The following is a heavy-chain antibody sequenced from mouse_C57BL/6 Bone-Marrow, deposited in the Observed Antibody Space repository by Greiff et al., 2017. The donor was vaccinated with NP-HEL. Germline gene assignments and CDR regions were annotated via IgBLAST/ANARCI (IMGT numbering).Heavy chain of an antibody. Sequence: VQLQQPGAELVMPGASVKLSCKASGYTFTSYWMHWVKQRPGQGLEWIGEIDPSDSYTNYNQKFKGKSTLTVDKSSSTAYMQLSSLTSEDSAVYYCARERRGMVRDWYFDVWGTGTTVTVSS. CDR1: GYTFTSYW. J-gene: IGHJ1*03. D-gene: IGHD2-13*01. CDR3: ARERRGMVRDWYFDV. V-gene: IGHV1-69*01. CDR2: IDPSDSYT.